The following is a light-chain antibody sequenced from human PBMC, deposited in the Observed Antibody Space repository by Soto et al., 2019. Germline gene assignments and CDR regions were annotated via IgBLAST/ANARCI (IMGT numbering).Light chain of an antibody. CDR2: DAS. CDR1: QSVSSY. J-gene: IGKJ4*01. Sequence: EIVLTQSPATLSLSPGERATLSCRASQSVSSYLAWYQQKPGQAPRLLIYDASSRATGIPARFSGSGSGTDFSLTISSLEPEDFVVYYCQQRSNWPRGSFGGGTKVEIK. CDR3: QQRSNWPRGS. V-gene: IGKV3-11*01.